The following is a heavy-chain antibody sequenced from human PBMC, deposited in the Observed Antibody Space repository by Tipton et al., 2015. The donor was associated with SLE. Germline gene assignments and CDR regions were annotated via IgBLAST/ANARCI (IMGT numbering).Heavy chain of an antibody. CDR1: GGSTSSSNCY. D-gene: IGHD6-13*01. V-gene: IGHV4-39*07. J-gene: IGHJ5*02. CDR2: IYYSGTT. Sequence: TLSLTCTVSGGSTSSSNCYWGWIRQPPGKGLEWIGSIYYSGTTYYNPSLKSRVTISLDTSKNQISLKLSSVTAADTAVYYCAAYRTSWTGGYNWFDPWGQGTLVTVSS. CDR3: AAYRTSWTGGYNWFDP.